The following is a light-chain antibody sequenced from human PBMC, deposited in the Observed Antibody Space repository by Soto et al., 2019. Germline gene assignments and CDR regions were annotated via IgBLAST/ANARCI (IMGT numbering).Light chain of an antibody. CDR1: SSVFNYYNS. CDR3: TSYTSSSTYV. CDR2: NVS. J-gene: IGLJ1*01. Sequence: QSALTQPASVSGSPGQSITISCSGTSSVFNYYNSVSWYQHHPGKAPKLMIYNVSNRPSGVSSRFSGSKSGNTASLTISGLQAEDEADSYCTSYTSSSTYVFGPGTKVTVL. V-gene: IGLV2-14*03.